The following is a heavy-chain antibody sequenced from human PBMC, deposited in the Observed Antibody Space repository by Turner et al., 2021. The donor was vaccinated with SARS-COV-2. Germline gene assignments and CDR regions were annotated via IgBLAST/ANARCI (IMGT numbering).Heavy chain of an antibody. J-gene: IGHJ4*02. CDR1: GFTFGRYS. CDR2: IGTTSGSP. Sequence: EVQLEESGGGLVQPGGSLRLSCAASGFTFGRYSMSWIRQAPGSGLNWVSTIGTTSGSPFYADSVKGRFTISRDDSKNTLYLQLTSLRADDTAVYYCARVGANWYADFDYWGQGTLVTVSS. CDR3: ARVGANWYADFDY. D-gene: IGHD6-13*01. V-gene: IGHV3-23*04.